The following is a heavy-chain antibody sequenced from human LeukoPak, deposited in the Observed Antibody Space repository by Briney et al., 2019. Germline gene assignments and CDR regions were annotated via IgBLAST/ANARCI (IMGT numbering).Heavy chain of an antibody. J-gene: IGHJ4*02. CDR3: AKQEDIWFGELLPVDY. Sequence: GGSLRLSCAASGFTFSSYSMNWVRQAPGKGLEWVSSISSSSSYIYYADSVKGRFTISRDNSKNTLYLQMNSLRAEDTAVYYCAKQEDIWFGELLPVDYRGQGTLVTVSS. V-gene: IGHV3-21*04. CDR2: ISSSSSYI. D-gene: IGHD3-10*01. CDR1: GFTFSSYS.